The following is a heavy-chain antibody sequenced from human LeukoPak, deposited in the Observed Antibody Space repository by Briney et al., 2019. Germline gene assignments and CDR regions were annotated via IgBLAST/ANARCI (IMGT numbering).Heavy chain of an antibody. CDR3: ARHASVDGNWPRPLDY. Sequence: PSETLSLTCTVSGGSISSSPYYWGWIRQPPGKGLEWIGNIYYSGSTYYNPSLKTRVTISVDTSKNQFSLKLTSVTAADTAVYYCARHASVDGNWPRPLDYWGQRIMVTFS. CDR1: GGSISSSPYY. D-gene: IGHD6-19*01. CDR2: IYYSGST. V-gene: IGHV4-39*01. J-gene: IGHJ4*02.